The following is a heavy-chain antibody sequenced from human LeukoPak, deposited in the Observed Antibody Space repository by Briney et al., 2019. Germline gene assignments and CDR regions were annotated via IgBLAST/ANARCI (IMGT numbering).Heavy chain of an antibody. CDR3: ARDTRTGYSRSWYGTIDY. CDR2: ISYDGSNK. Sequence: GGSLRLSCAASGFTFSSYAMHWVRQAPGKGLEWVAVISYDGSNKYYADSVKGRFTISRDNSKNTLYLQMNSLRAEDTAVYYCARDTRTGYSRSWYGTIDYWGQGTLVTVSS. D-gene: IGHD6-13*01. J-gene: IGHJ4*02. V-gene: IGHV3-30*01. CDR1: GFTFSSYA.